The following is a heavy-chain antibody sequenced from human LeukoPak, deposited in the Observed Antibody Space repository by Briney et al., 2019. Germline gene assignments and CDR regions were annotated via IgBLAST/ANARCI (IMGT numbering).Heavy chain of an antibody. CDR1: GYNFDKFG. CDR2: INTHNGNT. D-gene: IGHD6-13*01. J-gene: IGHJ4*02. Sequence: GASVKVSCKASGYNFDKFGIAWMRQAPGQGLEWMAWINTHNGNTKYAQQYQGRVTMTTDTSTSTVYMELRSLRSDDTAVYFCARDTPQHLKRYDYWGQGTQVTVSS. CDR3: ARDTPQHLKRYDY. V-gene: IGHV1-18*01.